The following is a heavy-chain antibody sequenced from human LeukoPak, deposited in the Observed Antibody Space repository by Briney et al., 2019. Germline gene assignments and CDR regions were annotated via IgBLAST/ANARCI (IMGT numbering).Heavy chain of an antibody. CDR2: ISAYKGNT. V-gene: IGHV1-18*01. CDR1: GYTFTSSG. Sequence: ASLKVSCKASGYTFTSSGISWVRQAPRQGLEWMGWISAYKGNTNYAQKLRGRVTMTTDTSTRTAYMDLRSLRSDATAVYYCARVRRSHKANAAAGVYFDYWGQGTLVTVSS. D-gene: IGHD6-13*01. CDR3: ARVRRSHKANAAAGVYFDY. J-gene: IGHJ4*02.